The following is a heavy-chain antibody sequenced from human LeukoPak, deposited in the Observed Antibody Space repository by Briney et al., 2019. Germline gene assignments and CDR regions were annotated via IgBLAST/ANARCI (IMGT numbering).Heavy chain of an antibody. Sequence: PGGSLRLSCAASGFTFSSYAMSWVRQAPGKGLEWVSAISGSGGSTYYADSVKGRFTISRDNSKNTLYLQMNSLRAEDAAVYYCARTRKPSFYFDYWGQGTLVTVSS. V-gene: IGHV3-23*01. D-gene: IGHD2-2*01. CDR2: ISGSGGST. J-gene: IGHJ4*02. CDR1: GFTFSSYA. CDR3: ARTRKPSFYFDY.